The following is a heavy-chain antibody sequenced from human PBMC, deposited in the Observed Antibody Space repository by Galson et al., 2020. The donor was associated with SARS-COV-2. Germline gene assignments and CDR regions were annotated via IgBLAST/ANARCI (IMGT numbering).Heavy chain of an antibody. CDR1: GFTFSSYG. CDR3: ARDFRFGELLYEFDY. D-gene: IGHD3-10*01. J-gene: IGHJ4*02. CDR2: ISYDGSNK. Sequence: QLGESLKISCAASGFTFSSYGMYWVRQAPGKGLEWVAVISYDGSNKYYADSVKGRFTISRDNSKNTLYLQMNSLRAEDTAVYYCARDFRFGELLYEFDYWGQGTLVTVSS. V-gene: IGHV3-30*03.